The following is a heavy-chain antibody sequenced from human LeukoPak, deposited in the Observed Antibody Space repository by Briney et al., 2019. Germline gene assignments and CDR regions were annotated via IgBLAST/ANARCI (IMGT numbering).Heavy chain of an antibody. V-gene: IGHV3-23*01. J-gene: IGHJ4*02. CDR1: GFTFSSYW. CDR3: AKDSPVSLYYYDSSGYYSN. Sequence: GGSLRLSCAASGFTFSSYWMRWVRQAPGKGLEWVSAISGSGGSTYYADSVKGRFTISRDNSKNTLYLQMNSLRAEDTAVYYCAKDSPVSLYYYDSSGYYSNWGQGTLVTVSS. D-gene: IGHD3-22*01. CDR2: ISGSGGST.